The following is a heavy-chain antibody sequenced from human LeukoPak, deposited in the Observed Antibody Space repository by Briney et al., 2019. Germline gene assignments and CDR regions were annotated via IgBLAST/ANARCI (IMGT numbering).Heavy chain of an antibody. Sequence: GGSLRLSCAASGFTFSSYGMHWVRQAPGKGLEWVAFIRYDGSNKYYADSVKGRFTISRDNSKNTLYLQMNSLRAEDTAVYYCAKDRIGGSSGSGEFDHWGQGTLVTVSS. CDR3: AKDRIGGSSGSGEFDH. D-gene: IGHD1-26*01. CDR2: IRYDGSNK. CDR1: GFTFSSYG. J-gene: IGHJ4*02. V-gene: IGHV3-30*02.